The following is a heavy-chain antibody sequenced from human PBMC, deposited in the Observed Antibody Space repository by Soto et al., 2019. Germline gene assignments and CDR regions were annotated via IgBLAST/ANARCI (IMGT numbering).Heavy chain of an antibody. CDR2: MSGSGSGI. Sequence: VQLLESGGGLGQPGGSLRLSCAASGFMFSNYAMNWVRQAPGKGLEWVSGMSGSGSGIYYADSVKGRFTISRDNPKNTLYLPINGLRPQDTAIYYCAKVLYAADFTSFYHGLDVWGQATAVAASS. D-gene: IGHD2-2*01. CDR1: GFMFSNYA. CDR3: AKVLYAADFTSFYHGLDV. V-gene: IGHV3-23*01. J-gene: IGHJ6*02.